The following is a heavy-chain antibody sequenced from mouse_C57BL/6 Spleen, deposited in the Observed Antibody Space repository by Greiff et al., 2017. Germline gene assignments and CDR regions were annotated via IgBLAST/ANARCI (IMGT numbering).Heavy chain of an antibody. D-gene: IGHD1-2*01. V-gene: IGHV5-9*01. Sequence: EVKLMESGGGLVKPGGSLKLSCAASGFTFSSYTMSWVRQTPEKRLEWVATISGGGGNTYYPDSVKGRFTISRDNAKNTLYLQMSSLRSEDTALYYCARPLLGYFDYWGQGTTLTVSS. CDR2: ISGGGGNT. CDR3: ARPLLGYFDY. CDR1: GFTFSSYT. J-gene: IGHJ2*01.